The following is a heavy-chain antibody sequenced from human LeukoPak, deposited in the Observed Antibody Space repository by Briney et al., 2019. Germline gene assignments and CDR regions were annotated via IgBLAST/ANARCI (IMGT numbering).Heavy chain of an antibody. CDR1: GFTFSNYR. J-gene: IGHJ4*02. Sequence: GGSLRLSCAASGFTFSNYRMNWVRQAPGKGLEWVAVIPYHGFTKNYADSVQGRFTISRDNSRDTLSLQMNSLRDDDTAVYYCARSSEGAIDYWGQGTLVTVSS. CDR2: IPYHGFTK. CDR3: ARSSEGAIDY. V-gene: IGHV3-30*03.